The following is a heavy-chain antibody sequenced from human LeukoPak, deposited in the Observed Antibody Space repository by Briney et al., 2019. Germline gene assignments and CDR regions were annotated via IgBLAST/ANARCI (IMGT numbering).Heavy chain of an antibody. CDR3: AKGESIAVAGPWGYYFDY. CDR2: ISGSGGSS. V-gene: IGHV3-23*01. J-gene: IGHJ4*02. CDR1: GFSFNNFA. D-gene: IGHD6-19*01. Sequence: QSGGSLRLSCAASGFSFNNFAVSWVRQAPGKGLEWVSAISGSGGSSYYADSVRGRVTISRDNAKNSLYLQMNSLRAEDTALYYCAKGESIAVAGPWGYYFDYWGQGTLVTVSS.